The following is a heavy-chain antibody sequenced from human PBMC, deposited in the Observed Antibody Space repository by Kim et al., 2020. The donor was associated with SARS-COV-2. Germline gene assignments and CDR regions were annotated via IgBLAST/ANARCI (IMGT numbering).Heavy chain of an antibody. CDR2: INQSGNT. J-gene: IGHJ6*02. V-gene: IGHV4-4*02. Sequence: SETLSLTCGVSGGSISNNHWWTWVRQPPGKGLDWIGDINQSGNTNYIPSLKSRVTISVDKSKNQFSLKLTSLTAGATAVYYCARLAGPNYYFYGMDVWGLGTAVIVSS. CDR3: ARLAGPNYYFYGMDV. CDR1: GGSISNNHW. D-gene: IGHD6-13*01.